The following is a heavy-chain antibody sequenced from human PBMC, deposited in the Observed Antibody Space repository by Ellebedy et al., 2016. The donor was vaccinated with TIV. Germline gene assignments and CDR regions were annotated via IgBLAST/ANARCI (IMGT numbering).Heavy chain of an antibody. V-gene: IGHV3-7*03. J-gene: IGHJ4*02. CDR1: GFTFSSYS. CDR2: IKQDGSEK. Sequence: GESLKISXAASGFTFSSYSMNWVRQAPGKGLEWVANIKQDGSEKYYVDSVKGRFTISRDNAKNSLYLQMNSLRAEDTAVYYCARDGSGYYYYFDYWGQGTLVTVSS. D-gene: IGHD3-22*01. CDR3: ARDGSGYYYYFDY.